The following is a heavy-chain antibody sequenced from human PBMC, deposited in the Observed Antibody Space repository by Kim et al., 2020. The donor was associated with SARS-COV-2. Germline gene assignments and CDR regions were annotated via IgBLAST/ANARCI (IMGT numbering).Heavy chain of an antibody. CDR2: ISDGGVRT. Sequence: GGSLGLSCEASGFTFGRYAMSWARQAPGKGLEWVSTISDGGVRTHYADSVKGRFTISRDNSKSTLFLHMNSLRAKDTAVYYCEASDYWGQGSLVTVSS. V-gene: IGHV3-23*01. J-gene: IGHJ4*02. CDR1: GFTFGRYA. CDR3: EASDY.